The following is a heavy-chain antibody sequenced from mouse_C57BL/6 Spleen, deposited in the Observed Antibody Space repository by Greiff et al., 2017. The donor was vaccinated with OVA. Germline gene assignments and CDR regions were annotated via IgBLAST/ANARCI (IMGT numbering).Heavy chain of an antibody. CDR3: ATREVGWGY. J-gene: IGHJ2*01. CDR2: INPNNGGT. D-gene: IGHD2-3*01. V-gene: IGHV1-22*01. Sequence: EVQLQESGPELVKPGASVKMSCKASGYTFTDYNMHWVKQSPGKSLEWIGYINPNNGGTSYNQKFKGKATLTVNKSSSTAYMELRSLTSEDSAVYYCATREVGWGYWGQGTTLTVSS. CDR1: GYTFTDYN.